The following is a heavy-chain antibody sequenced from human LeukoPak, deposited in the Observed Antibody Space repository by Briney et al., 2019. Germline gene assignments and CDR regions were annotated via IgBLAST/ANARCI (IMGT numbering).Heavy chain of an antibody. CDR1: GYTFTSYG. Sequence: ASVKVSCKASGYTFTSYGISWVRQAPGQGLEWMGWMSAYNGNTNYAQKLQGRVTMTTDTSASTAYMELMSLRSDDTAVYYCARAVYYDSSGYYYPYYFDYWGQGTLVTVSS. V-gene: IGHV1-18*01. CDR3: ARAVYYDSSGYYYPYYFDY. CDR2: MSAYNGNT. J-gene: IGHJ4*02. D-gene: IGHD3-22*01.